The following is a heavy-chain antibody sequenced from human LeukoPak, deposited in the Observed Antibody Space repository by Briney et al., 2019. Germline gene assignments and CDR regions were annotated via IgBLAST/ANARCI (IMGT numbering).Heavy chain of an antibody. Sequence: GGPLRLSCAASGCTFSSYGMHWVRKAPGKGLEWVAFIRYDGSNKYYADSVKGRFTISRDNSKNTLYLQMNILRAEDTAVYYCAGARAESRYCGGDCYFDYWGQGTLVTVSS. CDR3: AGARAESRYCGGDCYFDY. D-gene: IGHD2-21*02. CDR2: IRYDGSNK. CDR1: GCTFSSYG. J-gene: IGHJ4*02. V-gene: IGHV3-30*02.